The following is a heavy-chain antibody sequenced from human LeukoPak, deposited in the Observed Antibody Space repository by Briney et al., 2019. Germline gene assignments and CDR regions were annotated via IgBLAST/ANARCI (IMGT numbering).Heavy chain of an antibody. Sequence: ASVKVSCKASGYTFTSYAMHWVRQAPGQRLEWMGWINAGNGNTKYSQTFQGRVTITRDTSASTAYMELSSLRSEDTAVYYCARGPHGFGELSPLDYWGQGTLVTVSS. D-gene: IGHD3-10*01. CDR2: INAGNGNT. CDR3: ARGPHGFGELSPLDY. J-gene: IGHJ4*02. CDR1: GYTFTSYA. V-gene: IGHV1-3*01.